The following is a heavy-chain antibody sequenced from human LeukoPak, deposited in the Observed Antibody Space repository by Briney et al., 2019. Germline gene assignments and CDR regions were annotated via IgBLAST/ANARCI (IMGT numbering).Heavy chain of an antibody. V-gene: IGHV3-74*01. CDR1: GFTFSSYW. J-gene: IGHJ4*02. D-gene: IGHD1-14*01. Sequence: GGSLRLSCAASGFTFSSYWMHWVRQVPGKGLVWVARINPGGSSITYADSVKGRFTISRDNAKNTLYLQMDSLRAEDTGVYYCARSNQADDHWGQGTLVTDSS. CDR3: ARSNQADDH. CDR2: INPGGSSI.